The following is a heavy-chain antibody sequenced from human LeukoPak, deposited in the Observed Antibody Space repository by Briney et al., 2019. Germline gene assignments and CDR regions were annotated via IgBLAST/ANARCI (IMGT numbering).Heavy chain of an antibody. D-gene: IGHD3-10*01. J-gene: IGHJ6*02. CDR2: IYHSGST. V-gene: IGHV4-38-2*02. CDR3: AREAVAGGSGSNYYYYGMDV. Sequence: SETLSLTCTVSGYSISSGYYWGWIRQPPGKGLEWIGSIYHSGSTYYNPSLKSRVTISVDTSKNHFSLKLSSVTAADTAVYYCAREAVAGGSGSNYYYYGMDVWGQGTTVTVSS. CDR1: GYSISSGYY.